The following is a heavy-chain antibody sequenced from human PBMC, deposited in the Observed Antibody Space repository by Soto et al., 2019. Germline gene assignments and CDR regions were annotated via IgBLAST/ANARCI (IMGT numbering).Heavy chain of an antibody. Sequence: GGSLRLSCTASGFTFGDYAMSWFRQAPGKGLEWVGFIRSKAYGGTTEYAASVKGRFTISRDDSKSIAYLQMNSLKTEDTAVYYCTRELLGYCSSTSCPDRFDYWGQGTLVTVSS. CDR3: TRELLGYCSSTSCPDRFDY. CDR1: GFTFGDYA. CDR2: IRSKAYGGTT. J-gene: IGHJ4*02. V-gene: IGHV3-49*03. D-gene: IGHD2-2*01.